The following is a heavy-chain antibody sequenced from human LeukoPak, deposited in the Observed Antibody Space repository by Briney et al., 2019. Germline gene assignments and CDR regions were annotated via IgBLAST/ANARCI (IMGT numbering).Heavy chain of an antibody. J-gene: IGHJ4*02. CDR3: ARETPYGDYVDY. Sequence: GASVKVSCKASGYTFTSYDINWVRQATGQGLEWMGWMNPNSGNTGYAQKFQGRVTITRNTSISTAYTELSSLRSEDTAVYYCARETPYGDYVDYWGQGTLVTVSS. CDR1: GYTFTSYD. V-gene: IGHV1-8*03. CDR2: MNPNSGNT. D-gene: IGHD4-17*01.